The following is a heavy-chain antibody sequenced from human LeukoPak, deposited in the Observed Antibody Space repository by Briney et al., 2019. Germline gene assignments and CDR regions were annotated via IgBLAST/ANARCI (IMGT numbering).Heavy chain of an antibody. CDR2: IYYSGST. CDR1: GGSISSHY. D-gene: IGHD3-16*01. Sequence: SETLSLTCTVSGGSISSHYWSWIRQPPGKGLEWIGYIYYSGSTNYNPSLKSRVTISVKTSKNQFSLKLSSGTAADTAVYYCAREGANHDAFDIWGQGTMDTVSS. V-gene: IGHV4-59*11. CDR3: AREGANHDAFDI. J-gene: IGHJ3*02.